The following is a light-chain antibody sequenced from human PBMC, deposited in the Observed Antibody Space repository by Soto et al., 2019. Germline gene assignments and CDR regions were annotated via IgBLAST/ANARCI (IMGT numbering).Light chain of an antibody. CDR2: GAS. CDR1: QSVSSSY. CDR3: QQYVSSSFT. J-gene: IGKJ3*01. Sequence: EIVLTQSPGTLSLSPGERATLSCRASQSVSSSYLAWYQQKPGQAPRLLIYGASSRATGIPDRFSGSGSGTDFSLTISRLEPEDFAVYYCQQYVSSSFTFGPGTKVDIK. V-gene: IGKV3-20*01.